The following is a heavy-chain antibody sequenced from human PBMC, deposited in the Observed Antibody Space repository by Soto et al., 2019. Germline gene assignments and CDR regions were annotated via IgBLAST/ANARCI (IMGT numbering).Heavy chain of an antibody. CDR2: IKSISSGATT. CDR3: MAAATK. V-gene: IGHV3-15*01. Sequence: WGSLRLSCAAFGFSFTNAWMTWVRQAPWKWLEWVGRIKSISSGATTDYAAPVKGRFSISRDDSKNTVYLQMNSLKTDDTAVYYCMAAATKWGQGTLVTVSS. D-gene: IGHD1-26*01. J-gene: IGHJ4*02. CDR1: GFSFTNAW.